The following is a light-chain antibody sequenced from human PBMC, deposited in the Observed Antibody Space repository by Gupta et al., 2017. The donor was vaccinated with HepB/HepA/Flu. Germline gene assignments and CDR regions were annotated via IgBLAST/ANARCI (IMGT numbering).Light chain of an antibody. CDR2: YVS. V-gene: IGLV2-11*01. Sequence: QSALTQPRAVSGCPGQTVMISLTGPSSYFGGYNCVPGYQEHSGQALKLMVYYVSKRPLGVPVRFSGSKSGNTASLNIYGLQAEDEADYYCGSYAGNYTWVFGGGTIPTVL. J-gene: IGLJ3*02. CDR3: GSYAGNYTWV. CDR1: SSYFGGYNC.